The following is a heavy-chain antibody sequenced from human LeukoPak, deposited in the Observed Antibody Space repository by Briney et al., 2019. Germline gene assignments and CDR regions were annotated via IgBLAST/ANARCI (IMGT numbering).Heavy chain of an antibody. V-gene: IGHV3-30*18. D-gene: IGHD3-22*01. CDR3: AKNEYSSGYYPYPFDY. CDR2: ISYDGSNK. Sequence: GGSLRLSCAASGFTFRSYAMSWVRQAPGKGLEWVAVISYDGSNKYYADSVKGRFTISRDNSKNTLYLQMNSLRAEDTAVYYCAKNEYSSGYYPYPFDYWGQGTLVTVSS. CDR1: GFTFRSYA. J-gene: IGHJ4*02.